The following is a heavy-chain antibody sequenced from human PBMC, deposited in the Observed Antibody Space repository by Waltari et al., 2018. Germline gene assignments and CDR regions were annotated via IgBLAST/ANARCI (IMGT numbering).Heavy chain of an antibody. CDR2: IYYTGST. Sequence: QVQLQESGPGLVKPSETLSLTCTVSGGSISGYYWSWIRQPPGRGLEWIGYIYYTGSTNYTPSLKSRVTISLDTPKNQFSLRLSSVTATDTAVYYCVRFIRLQLDWFDPWGQGALVTVSS. CDR3: VRFIRLQLDWFDP. V-gene: IGHV4-59*08. D-gene: IGHD4-4*01. CDR1: GGSISGYY. J-gene: IGHJ5*02.